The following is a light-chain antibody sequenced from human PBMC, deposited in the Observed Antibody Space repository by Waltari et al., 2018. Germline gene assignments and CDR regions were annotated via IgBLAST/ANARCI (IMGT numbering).Light chain of an antibody. J-gene: IGLJ2*01. CDR3: GSYAGADTSVL. Sequence: QSALTQPRSVSGSPGQSVTISCTGTSSDIGAFDFVSWYQQYPGQAPKLMIYDVNKRPPGVAVRFSDSKSGNTASLTISGLLNEDEADYYCGSYAGADTSVLFGGGTTVTVL. CDR1: SSDIGAFDF. V-gene: IGLV2-11*01. CDR2: DVN.